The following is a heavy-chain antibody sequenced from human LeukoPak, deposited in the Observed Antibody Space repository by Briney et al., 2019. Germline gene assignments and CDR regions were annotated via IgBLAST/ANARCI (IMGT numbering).Heavy chain of an antibody. Sequence: GGSLRLSCAASGFTFSSYAMHWVRQAPGKGLEWVAVISYDGSNKYYADSVKGRFTISRDNSKNTLYLQMNSLRAEDTAVYYCAKGTPGAAAGTDYWGQGTLVTVSS. CDR1: GFTFSSYA. V-gene: IGHV3-30-3*01. CDR2: ISYDGSNK. D-gene: IGHD6-13*01. J-gene: IGHJ4*02. CDR3: AKGTPGAAAGTDY.